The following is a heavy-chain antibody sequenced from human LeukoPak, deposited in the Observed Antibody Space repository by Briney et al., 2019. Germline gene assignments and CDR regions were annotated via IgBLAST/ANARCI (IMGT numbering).Heavy chain of an antibody. CDR1: GGSISSYY. J-gene: IGHJ4*02. V-gene: IGHV4-4*07. Sequence: SSETLSLTCTVSGGSISSYYWSWIRQPAGKGLEWIGRIYTSGSTNYNPSLKSRVTMSVDTSKNQFSLKLSSVTAADTAVYYCARVDYYDSSGYLDYWGQGTLVTVSS. CDR2: IYTSGST. CDR3: ARVDYYDSSGYLDY. D-gene: IGHD3-22*01.